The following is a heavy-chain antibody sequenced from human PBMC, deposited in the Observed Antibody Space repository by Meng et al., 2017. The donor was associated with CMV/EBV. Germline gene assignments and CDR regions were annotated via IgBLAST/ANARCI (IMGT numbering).Heavy chain of an antibody. Sequence: GESLKISCVASGFSFSHYAMHWVRQAPGKGLEWVADISSDGSFKYYADSVKGRLTISRDNYKSTVYLQMDGLRTEDTAIYYFARERGGGLWLDYWGQGTLVTVSS. CDR3: ARERGGGLWLDY. CDR2: ISSDGSFK. D-gene: IGHD3-10*01. CDR1: GFSFSHYA. V-gene: IGHV3-30*04. J-gene: IGHJ4*02.